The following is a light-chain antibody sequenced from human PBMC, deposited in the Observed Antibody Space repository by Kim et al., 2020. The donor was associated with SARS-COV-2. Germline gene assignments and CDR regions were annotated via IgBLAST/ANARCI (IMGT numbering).Light chain of an antibody. CDR3: MQGTHWPFT. V-gene: IGKV2-30*01. J-gene: IGKJ3*01. Sequence: PASTSWWFGQSPAYSDGNIYLNWLHQRPGQSPRRIIYKVSKRDSGVPDRFSGSGSGTDFTLQISRVEAEDVGVSYCMQGTHWPFTFGPGTKVDIK. CDR1: QSPAYSDGNIY. CDR2: KVS.